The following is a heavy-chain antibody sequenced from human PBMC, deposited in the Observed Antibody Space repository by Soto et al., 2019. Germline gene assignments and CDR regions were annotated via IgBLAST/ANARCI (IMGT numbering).Heavy chain of an antibody. Sequence: GGSLRLSCAASGFTFSSYWMHWVRQAPGKGLVWGSRINRDGSSTSYADSVKGRFTISRDNAKNTLYLQMNSLRAEDTAVYYCARVGRAGKMDVWGKGTTVTVSS. V-gene: IGHV3-74*01. CDR2: INRDGSST. J-gene: IGHJ6*04. CDR1: GFTFSSYW. D-gene: IGHD6-13*01. CDR3: ARVGRAGKMDV.